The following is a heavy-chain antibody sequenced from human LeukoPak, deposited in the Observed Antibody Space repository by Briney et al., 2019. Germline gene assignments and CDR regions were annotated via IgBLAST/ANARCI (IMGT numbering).Heavy chain of an antibody. CDR1: GFTFSSYA. D-gene: IGHD1-26*01. V-gene: IGHV3-30-3*01. Sequence: GGSLRLSCAASGFTFSSYAMHWVRQAPGKGLEWVAVISYDGSNKYYADSGKGRFTSARDNSKNTLYLQMNSLRAEDTAVYSCARDFSGSYSGTTDYGMDVWGQGTPVTVSS. CDR2: ISYDGSNK. CDR3: ARDFSGSYSGTTDYGMDV. J-gene: IGHJ6*02.